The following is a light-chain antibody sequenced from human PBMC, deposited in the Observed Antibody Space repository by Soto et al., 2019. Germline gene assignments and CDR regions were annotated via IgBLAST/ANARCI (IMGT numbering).Light chain of an antibody. CDR3: SSFAGSPVV. Sequence: QSALTQPPSASGSPGQSVTSTCSGTSSDVGEENYVSWYQQHPGKVPKLILYEVSKRPSWVPDRFSGSRSGNTASLTVSGLQAEDEADYYCSSFAGSPVVFGGGTKLTVL. V-gene: IGLV2-8*01. CDR1: SSDVGEENY. J-gene: IGLJ2*01. CDR2: EVS.